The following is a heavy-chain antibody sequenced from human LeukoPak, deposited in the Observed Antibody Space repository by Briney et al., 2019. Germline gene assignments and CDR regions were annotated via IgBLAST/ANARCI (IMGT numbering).Heavy chain of an antibody. V-gene: IGHV3-48*01. J-gene: IGHJ4*02. CDR3: ARAYGGLIDY. CDR2: ISSSSSTI. Sequence: PGGSLRLSCAASGFTFSSYSMNWVRQAPGKGLEWVSYISSSSSTIYYADSVKGRFTISKDNSKNTLYLQMNSLSGDNTSMYFCARAYGGLIDYWGQGTLVTVSS. CDR1: GFTFSSYS. D-gene: IGHD3-16*01.